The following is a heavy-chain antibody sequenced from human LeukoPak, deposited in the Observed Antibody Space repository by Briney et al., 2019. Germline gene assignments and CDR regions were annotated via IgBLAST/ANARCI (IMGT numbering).Heavy chain of an antibody. CDR3: ARGYSSVFDY. D-gene: IGHD6-19*01. CDR2: IYYSGST. CDR1: GGSISTYY. J-gene: IGHJ4*02. V-gene: IGHV4-59*12. Sequence: SETLSLTCTVSGGSISTYYWSWVRQPPGKGLEWIGYIYYSGSTNYNPSLKSRVTISVDKSKNQFSLKLSSVTAADTAVYYCARGYSSVFDYWGQGTLVTVPS.